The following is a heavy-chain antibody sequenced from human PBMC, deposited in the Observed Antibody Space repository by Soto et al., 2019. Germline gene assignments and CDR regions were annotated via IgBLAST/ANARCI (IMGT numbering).Heavy chain of an antibody. CDR1: GFSFSSYN. V-gene: IGHV3-21*01. CDR3: ARDRGTSFAS. J-gene: IGHJ4*02. CDR2: ISSSSSYI. D-gene: IGHD1-7*01. Sequence: GGSLRLSCVASGFSFSSYNMNWVRQAPGKGLEWVSSISSSSSYIEYTDSVRGRFTISRDNAKNSLFLQMNSLRAEDTAVYFCARDRGTSFASWGQGTLVTVSS.